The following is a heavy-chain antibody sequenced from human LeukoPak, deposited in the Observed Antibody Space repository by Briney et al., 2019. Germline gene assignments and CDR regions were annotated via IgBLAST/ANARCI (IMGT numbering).Heavy chain of an antibody. J-gene: IGHJ4*02. D-gene: IGHD4-11*01. CDR3: ARRQTTVTKGRDYFDY. CDR2: ISSSSSTI. V-gene: IGHV3-48*01. Sequence: GGSLRLSCAASGFTFSSYAMSWVRQAPGKGLEWVSYISSSSSTIYYADSVKGRFTISRDNAKNSLYLQMNSLRAEDTAVYYCARRQTTVTKGRDYFDYWGQGTLVTVSS. CDR1: GFTFSSYA.